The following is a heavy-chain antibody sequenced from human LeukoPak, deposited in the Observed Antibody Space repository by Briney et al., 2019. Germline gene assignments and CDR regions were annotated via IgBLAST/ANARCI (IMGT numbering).Heavy chain of an antibody. CDR3: ARGTWEPDL. V-gene: IGHV3-66*01. CDR2: IYSGGST. J-gene: IGHJ5*02. Sequence: AGGSLRLSCAASGFTVSSNYMSWVRQVSGKGLEWVSVIYSGGSTYYADSVKGRFTISRDNSKNTLYPQMDSLRAEDTAVYCCARGTWEPDLWGQGTLVTVSS. CDR1: GFTVSSNY. D-gene: IGHD1-26*01.